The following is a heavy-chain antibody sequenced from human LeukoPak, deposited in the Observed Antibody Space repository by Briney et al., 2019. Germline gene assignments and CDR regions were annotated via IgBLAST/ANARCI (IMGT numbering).Heavy chain of an antibody. CDR1: GRSISSYY. CDR2: IYYSGST. V-gene: IGHV4-59*01. J-gene: IGHJ6*03. Sequence: PSQTLSLTCIVSGRSISSYYWSWIRQPPGRGLEWVGNIYYSGSTNYNPSIKRRVTISVSTSKNQFSLKLSAVTAADTAVNYCTRGSIAYYYMDVWGKGTTVTISS. CDR3: TRGSIAYYYMDV. D-gene: IGHD3-22*01.